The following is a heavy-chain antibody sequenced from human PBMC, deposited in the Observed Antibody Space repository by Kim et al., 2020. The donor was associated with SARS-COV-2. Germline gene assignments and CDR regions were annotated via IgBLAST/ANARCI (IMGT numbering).Heavy chain of an antibody. D-gene: IGHD3-10*01. J-gene: IGHJ5*02. V-gene: IGHV1-3*01. Sequence: YSQKFQGRVTITRDTSATTAYMERSSLTSKDTAVYYCAREGSGSYNWLDPWGQGTLVTVSS. CDR3: AREGSGSYNWLDP.